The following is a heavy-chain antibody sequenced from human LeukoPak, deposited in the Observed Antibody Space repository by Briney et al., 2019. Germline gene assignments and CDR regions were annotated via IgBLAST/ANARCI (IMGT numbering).Heavy chain of an antibody. CDR1: GGSFSGYY. Sequence: SETLSFTCAVYGGSFSGYYWSWIRQPPGKGLEWIGEINRGGSTNYNPSLKSRVTISVETSKNQFSLKLSSVTAADTAVYYCARGYGSGSYYGHWGQGTLVTVSS. CDR2: INRGGST. J-gene: IGHJ4*02. D-gene: IGHD3-10*01. CDR3: ARGYGSGSYYGH. V-gene: IGHV4-34*01.